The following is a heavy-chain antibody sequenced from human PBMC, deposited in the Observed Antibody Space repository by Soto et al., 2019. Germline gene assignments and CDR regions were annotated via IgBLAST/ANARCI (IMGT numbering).Heavy chain of an antibody. CDR2: IYMSGST. Sequence: KPSETLSLTCTVFGGSISSNYWTWIRQTAGKGLEWIGRIYMSGSTNYNPSLKSRVTMSMDTSNNQFSLNLRFVTAADAAVYYCASLQNNWFDPWGQGTLVTVSS. CDR1: GGSISSNY. V-gene: IGHV4-4*07. CDR3: ASLQNNWFDP. J-gene: IGHJ5*02.